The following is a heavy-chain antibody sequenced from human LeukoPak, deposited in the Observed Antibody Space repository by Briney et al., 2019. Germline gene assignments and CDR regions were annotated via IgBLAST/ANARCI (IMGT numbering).Heavy chain of an antibody. D-gene: IGHD5-18*01. CDR2: ISYDGSNR. CDR3: ARDLWSYLRGYSYGY. J-gene: IGHJ4*02. V-gene: IGHV3-30*03. CDR1: GFTFSSYG. Sequence: TGGSLRLSCAASGFTFSSYGMSWVRQAPGKGLEWVAVISYDGSNRYYADSVKGRFTISRDNSKNTLYLQMNSLRSDDTAVYYCARDLWSYLRGYSYGYWGQGTLVTVSS.